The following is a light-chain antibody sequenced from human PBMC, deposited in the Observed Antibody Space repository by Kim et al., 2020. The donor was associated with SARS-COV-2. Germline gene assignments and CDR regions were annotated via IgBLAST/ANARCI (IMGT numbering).Light chain of an antibody. CDR2: DVN. V-gene: IGLV2-11*01. J-gene: IGLJ2*01. CDR3: CSFAAK. Sequence: QSALTQPRSVSGSPGQSVTISCTGSSSDVGGYNYVSWYQHHPGKAPKLMIYDVNKRPSGVPDRFSGSKSGNTASLTVSGLQAEDEADYYCCSFAAKFGGGTQLTVL. CDR1: SSDVGGYNY.